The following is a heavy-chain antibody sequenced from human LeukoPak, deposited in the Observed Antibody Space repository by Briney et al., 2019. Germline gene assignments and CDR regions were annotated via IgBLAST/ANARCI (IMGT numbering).Heavy chain of an antibody. CDR2: ISYDGSNK. D-gene: IGHD4-17*01. Sequence: GGSLRLSCAASGFTFSSYGMHWVRQAPGKGLEWVAVISYDGSNKYYADSVKGRFTISRDNSKNTLYLQMNSLRAEDMAVYYCAKDESLRDWGQGTLVTVSS. V-gene: IGHV3-30*18. CDR1: GFTFSSYG. CDR3: AKDESLRD. J-gene: IGHJ4*02.